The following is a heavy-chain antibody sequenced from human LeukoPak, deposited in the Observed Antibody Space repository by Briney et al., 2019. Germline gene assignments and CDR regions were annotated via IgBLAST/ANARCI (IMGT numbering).Heavy chain of an antibody. V-gene: IGHV4-39*01. CDR3: AGQPPTYYQDSSGYHAYYYFMNV. Sequence: SETLSLTCTVSGGSISGGHYYWGWIRQPPGKGLEWIGNVYHSGSTHYNPSLKSRVTISVDTSKNQFSLKLNSVTAADTAVYYCAGQPPTYYQDSSGYHAYYYFMNVWGTGTAVTISS. CDR1: GGSISGGHYY. D-gene: IGHD3-22*01. J-gene: IGHJ6*03. CDR2: VYHSGST.